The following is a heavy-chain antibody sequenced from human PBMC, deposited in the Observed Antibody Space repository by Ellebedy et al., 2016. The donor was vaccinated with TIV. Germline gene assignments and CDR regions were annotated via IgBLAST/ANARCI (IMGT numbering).Heavy chain of an antibody. CDR1: GFSLRGSGVG. CDR3: AHRPPYGAPYHHSFDI. J-gene: IGHJ3*02. D-gene: IGHD4-17*01. CDR2: IYWDDGE. Sequence: SGPTLVKPTQTLTLTCSFSGFSLRGSGVGVGWIRQPPGKALEWLALIYWDDGERYNPSLKTRLTITKDTSRNQVVLTMTNLDPVDTATYYCAHRPPYGAPYHHSFDIWGQGTMVTVSS. V-gene: IGHV2-5*02.